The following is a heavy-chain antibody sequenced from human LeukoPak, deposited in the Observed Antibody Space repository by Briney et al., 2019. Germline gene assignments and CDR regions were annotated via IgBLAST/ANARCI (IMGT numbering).Heavy chain of an antibody. CDR1: GFTFSSYG. CDR3: ASLMAGTLGDFDY. D-gene: IGHD6-19*01. J-gene: IGHJ4*02. CDR2: ISYDGSNK. Sequence: GGSLRLSCAASGFTFSSYGMHWVRQAPGKGLEWVAVISYDGSNKYYADSVKGRFTISRDNSKNTLYLQMNSLRVEDTAVYYCASLMAGTLGDFDYWGQGTLVTVSS. V-gene: IGHV3-30*03.